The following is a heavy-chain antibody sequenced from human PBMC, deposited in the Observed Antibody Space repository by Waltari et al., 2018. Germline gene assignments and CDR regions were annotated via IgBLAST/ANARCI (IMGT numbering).Heavy chain of an antibody. CDR1: GYSISSGYY. D-gene: IGHD4-17*01. V-gene: IGHV4-38-2*01. CDR2: IIHSGSP. Sequence: QVQLQESGPGLVKPSETLSLTCAVSGYSISSGYYWGWIRQPPGKGLGWIGSIIHSGSPYTNPSLKSRVTISVDTSKNQFSLKLSSVTAADTAVYYCARQDDYGDYTPPYYFDYWGQGTLVTVSS. CDR3: ARQDDYGDYTPPYYFDY. J-gene: IGHJ4*02.